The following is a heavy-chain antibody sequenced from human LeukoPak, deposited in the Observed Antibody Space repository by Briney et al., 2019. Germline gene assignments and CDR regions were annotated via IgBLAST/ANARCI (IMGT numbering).Heavy chain of an antibody. CDR3: AKVFGDILTGYSTPFDY. V-gene: IGHV3-21*04. J-gene: IGHJ4*02. D-gene: IGHD3-9*01. Sequence: GGSLRLSCAASGFTFSSYSMNWVRQAPGKGLEWVSSISSSSSYIYYAVSLKGRFTISRDNAKNSLYLQMNSLRAEDTAVYYCAKVFGDILTGYSTPFDYWGQGTLVTVSS. CDR2: ISSSSSYI. CDR1: GFTFSSYS.